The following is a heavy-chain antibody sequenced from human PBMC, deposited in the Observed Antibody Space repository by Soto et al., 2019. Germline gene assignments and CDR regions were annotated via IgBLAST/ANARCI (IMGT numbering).Heavy chain of an antibody. D-gene: IGHD2-15*01. CDR1: GFTFSIYW. Sequence: EVQLVESGGGLVQPGGSLRLSCAASGFTFSIYWMHWVRQAPGKGPVWVSRIDNAGSSARYADSVKGRFTISRDNAKNTVYLQMNSLRAEDTAVYYCTMVGGSVSGMDVWGPGTTVTVSS. V-gene: IGHV3-74*01. J-gene: IGHJ6*02. CDR2: IDNAGSSA. CDR3: TMVGGSVSGMDV.